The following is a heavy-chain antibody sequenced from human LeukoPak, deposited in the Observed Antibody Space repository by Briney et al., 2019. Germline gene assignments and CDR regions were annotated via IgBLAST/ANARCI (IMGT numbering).Heavy chain of an antibody. J-gene: IGHJ3*02. D-gene: IGHD3-3*01. V-gene: IGHV3-7*03. CDR2: IKQDGSEK. Sequence: ETLPLTCAVYGGSFSGYFWSWVRQPPGKGLEWVANIKQDGSEKYYVDSVKGRFTISRDNSKNTLYLQMNSLRAEDTAVYYCAKDRPRFLEWLSRPLDAFDIWGQGTMVTVSS. CDR1: GGSFSGYF. CDR3: AKDRPRFLEWLSRPLDAFDI.